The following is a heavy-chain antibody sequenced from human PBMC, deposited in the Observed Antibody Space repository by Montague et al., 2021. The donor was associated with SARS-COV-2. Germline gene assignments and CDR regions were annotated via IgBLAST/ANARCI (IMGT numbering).Heavy chain of an antibody. V-gene: IGHV4-4*02. Sequence: SETLSPTCAVSGGSISSDNWWSWVRQSPGKGLEWIGEIFHSGSTNYNPSLKSRVTMSVDKSKNDFSLKLSPVTAADTAMYYCARRITMVRGVTKGNNWFDPWGRGILVTVSS. CDR2: IFHSGST. CDR3: ARRITMVRGVTKGNNWFDP. J-gene: IGHJ5*02. CDR1: GGSISSDNW. D-gene: IGHD3-10*01.